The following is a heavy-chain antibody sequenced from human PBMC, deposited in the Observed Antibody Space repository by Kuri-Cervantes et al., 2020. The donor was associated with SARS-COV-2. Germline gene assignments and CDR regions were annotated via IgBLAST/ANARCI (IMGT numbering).Heavy chain of an antibody. V-gene: IGHV3-21*01. CDR2: ISSSSSYI. CDR1: GFTFSSYS. J-gene: IGHJ5*02. Sequence: GGSLRLSCAASGFTFSSYSMNWVRQAPGKGLEWVSSISSSSSYIYYADSVKGRFTISRDNAKNSLYLQMNSLRAEDMAVYYRASEDSGSYFRGRGMFDPWGQGTLVTVSS. D-gene: IGHD1-26*01. CDR3: ASEDSGSYFRGRGMFDP.